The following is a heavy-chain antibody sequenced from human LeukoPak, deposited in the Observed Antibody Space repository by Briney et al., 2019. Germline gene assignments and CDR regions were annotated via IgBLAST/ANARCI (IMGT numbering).Heavy chain of an antibody. V-gene: IGHV1-69*05. CDR2: IIPIFGTA. CDR1: GGTFSSYA. CDR3: ARVYGGNSADY. Sequence: SVKVSCKASGGTFSSYAISWVRQAPGQGLEWMGGIIPIFGTANYAQKFQGRVTITTDESTSTTYMEPSSLRSEDTAVYYCARVYGGNSADYWGQGTPVTVSS. J-gene: IGHJ4*02. D-gene: IGHD4-23*01.